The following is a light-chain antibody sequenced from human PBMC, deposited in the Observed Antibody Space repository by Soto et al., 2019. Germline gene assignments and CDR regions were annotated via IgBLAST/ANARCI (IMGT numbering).Light chain of an antibody. CDR2: KAS. V-gene: IGKV1-5*03. CDR3: QQYNTNPWT. CDR1: QSISSW. J-gene: IGKJ1*01. Sequence: DIQMTQSPSTLSASVGDRVTITCRASQSISSWLAWYQQKPGKAPNLLIYKASSLEGGVPSRFSGSGSGTEFTLTISSLQPDDFATYYCQQYNTNPWTFDQGTKVEIK.